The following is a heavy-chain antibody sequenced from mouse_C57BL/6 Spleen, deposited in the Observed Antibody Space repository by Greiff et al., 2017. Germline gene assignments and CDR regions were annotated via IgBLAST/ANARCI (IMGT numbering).Heavy chain of an antibody. Sequence: EVQLQQSGPELVKPGASVKISCKASGYTFTDYYMNWVKQSHGKSLEWIGNINPNNGGTSYNQKCKGKATLTVDKYSSTAYMELRSLTSEDSAVYYCARCGGNPAWFAYWGQGTLVTVSA. J-gene: IGHJ3*01. V-gene: IGHV1-26*01. D-gene: IGHD2-1*01. CDR1: GYTFTDYY. CDR2: INPNNGGT. CDR3: ARCGGNPAWFAY.